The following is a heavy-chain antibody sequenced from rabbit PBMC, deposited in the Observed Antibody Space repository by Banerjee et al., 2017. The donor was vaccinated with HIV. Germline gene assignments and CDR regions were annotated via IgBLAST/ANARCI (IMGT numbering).Heavy chain of an antibody. CDR3: ARDATSRSSSMEMGR. Sequence: GGSLINTSTASSVSFSISSYMCWVRQAPGKGLEWIACIDAGSSSFTYFATWAKGRFTISKPSSTTKNMPMSGLTGAVAASRLCARDATSRSSSMEMGRWGQGTLVTVS. CDR2: IDAGSSSFT. D-gene: IGHD5-1*01. CDR1: SVSFSISSY. V-gene: IGHV1S40*01. J-gene: IGHJ3*01.